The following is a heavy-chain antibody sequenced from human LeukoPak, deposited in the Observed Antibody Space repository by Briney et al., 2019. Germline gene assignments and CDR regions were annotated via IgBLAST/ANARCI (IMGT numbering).Heavy chain of an antibody. D-gene: IGHD6-13*01. CDR1: GFTFSSYG. Sequence: GGSLRLSCAASGFTFSSYGMHWVRQAPGKGLEWVAFIRYDGSNKYYADSVKGRFTISRDNSKNTLYLQMNSLRAEDTAVYYCARPIAAAGISLDYYFDYWGQGTLVTVSS. CDR2: IRYDGSNK. CDR3: ARPIAAAGISLDYYFDY. V-gene: IGHV3-30*02. J-gene: IGHJ4*02.